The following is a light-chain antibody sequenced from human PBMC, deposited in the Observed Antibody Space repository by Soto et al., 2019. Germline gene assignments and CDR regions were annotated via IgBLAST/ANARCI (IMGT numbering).Light chain of an antibody. J-gene: IGKJ4*01. CDR3: QQYNSYPVT. CDR2: KAS. Sequence: DTQMTQSPSTLSASLGDGVTITCRASQNINTYLAWYQQKPGTAPKPLIYKASNLESGVPSRFSGSGSGTEFTLTISSLQPDDFATYYCQQYNSYPVTFGGGTKVESK. CDR1: QNINTY. V-gene: IGKV1-5*03.